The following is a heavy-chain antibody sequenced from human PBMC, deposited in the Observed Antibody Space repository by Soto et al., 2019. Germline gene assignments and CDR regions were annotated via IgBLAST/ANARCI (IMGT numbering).Heavy chain of an antibody. CDR2: IYPGDSDT. CDR1: GYNFTSYW. Sequence: VESLKISWKGAGYNFTSYWSGWVRQMPGKGLEWMGIIYPGDSDTRYSPSFQGQATISADKSISTAYLQWSSLKASDTAMYYCASSLSYDSSGYYPRYYYGMDVWGQGTTVTVSS. CDR3: ASSLSYDSSGYYPRYYYGMDV. D-gene: IGHD3-22*01. J-gene: IGHJ6*02. V-gene: IGHV5-51*01.